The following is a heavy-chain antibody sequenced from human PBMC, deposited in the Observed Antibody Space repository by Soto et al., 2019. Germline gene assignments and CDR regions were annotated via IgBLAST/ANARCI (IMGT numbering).Heavy chain of an antibody. V-gene: IGHV3-64*02. CDR1: GFAFSGYA. CDR2: ITNSGGAT. CDR3: ATSVGYYYYMDV. Sequence: GGSLRLSCAASGFAFSGYAMHWVRQAPGKGLEYVSSITNSGGATYYADSVKGRFTISRDNSKNTLYLQMDSLTTEDTAVYYCATSVGYYYYMDVPGKGTTVTVSS. J-gene: IGHJ6*03.